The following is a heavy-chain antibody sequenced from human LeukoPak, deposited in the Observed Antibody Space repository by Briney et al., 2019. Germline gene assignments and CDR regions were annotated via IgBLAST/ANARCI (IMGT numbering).Heavy chain of an antibody. CDR1: EFTFSSYE. CDR3: ARNDRAGKYDILTGYYPYYYYYMDV. V-gene: IGHV3-74*01. J-gene: IGHJ6*03. D-gene: IGHD3-9*01. Sequence: GGSLRLSCAASEFTFSSYEMNWVRQAPGKGLVWVSRINSDGSSTSYADSVKGRFTISRDNAKNTLYLQMNSLRAEDTAVYYCARNDRAGKYDILTGYYPYYYYYMDVWGKGTTVTISS. CDR2: INSDGSST.